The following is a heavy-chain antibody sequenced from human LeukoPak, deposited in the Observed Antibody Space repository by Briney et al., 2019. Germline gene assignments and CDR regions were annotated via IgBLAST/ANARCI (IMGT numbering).Heavy chain of an antibody. CDR1: GGSFSGYY. CDR2: INHSGST. Sequence: PSETLSLTCAVYGGSFSGYYWSWIRQPPGKGLEWIGEINHSGSTNYNPSLKRRVTISVATSKNQFSLKVSSVTAADTAVYYCARGSTHRDYGDSTGAFDIWGQGTMVTVSS. J-gene: IGHJ3*02. D-gene: IGHD4-17*01. CDR3: ARGSTHRDYGDSTGAFDI. V-gene: IGHV4-34*01.